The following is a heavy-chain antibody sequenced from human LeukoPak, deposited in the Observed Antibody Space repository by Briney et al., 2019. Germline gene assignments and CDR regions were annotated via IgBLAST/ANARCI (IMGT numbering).Heavy chain of an antibody. D-gene: IGHD3-3*01. CDR3: AKDLSHSDFWSGYYWDY. V-gene: IGHV3-23*01. J-gene: IGHJ4*02. CDR1: GFTFSSYW. CDR2: ISGSGGST. Sequence: GGSLRLSCAASGFTFSSYWMSWVRQAPGKGLEWVSAISGSGGSTYYADSVKGRFTISRDNSKNTLYLQMNSLRAEDTAVYYCAKDLSHSDFWSGYYWDYWGQGTLVTVSS.